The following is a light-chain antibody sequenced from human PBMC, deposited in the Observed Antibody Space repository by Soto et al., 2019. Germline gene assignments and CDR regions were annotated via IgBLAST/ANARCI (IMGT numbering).Light chain of an antibody. CDR1: QSVRSD. J-gene: IGKJ2*01. Sequence: EIVMTQSPATLSVSPGERASLSCRASQSVRSDLAWYQQKPGQAPRLLMYGASTRATGIPARFSGSGSGTEFTLTISSLQSEDFAVYYCQQYNNWPPYTFGQGTKLDIK. CDR2: GAS. CDR3: QQYNNWPPYT. V-gene: IGKV3-15*01.